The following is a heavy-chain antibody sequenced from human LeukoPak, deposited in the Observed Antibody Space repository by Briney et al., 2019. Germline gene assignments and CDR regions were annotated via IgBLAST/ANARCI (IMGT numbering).Heavy chain of an antibody. J-gene: IGHJ4*02. V-gene: IGHV4-61*01. CDR3: ARDIYGSSWTAPYS. D-gene: IGHD6-13*01. CDR2: IYYSGST. Sequence: SETLSLTCPVSGGSVSSGNYYWSWIRQPPGKGLEWIGYIYYSGSTNYNPSLKSRVTISVDTSKNQFSLKLTSVTAADTAVYYCARDIYGSSWTAPYSWGQGTLVTVSS. CDR1: GGSVSSGNYY.